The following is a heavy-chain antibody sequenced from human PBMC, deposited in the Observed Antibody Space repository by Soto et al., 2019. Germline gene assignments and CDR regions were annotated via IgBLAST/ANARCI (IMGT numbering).Heavy chain of an antibody. CDR2: ISAYNGYT. CDR1: GYTFTRYG. V-gene: IGHV1-18*01. D-gene: IGHD5-12*01. J-gene: IGHJ6*02. Sequence: QVQLVQSGAEVKKPGASVKVPCKASGYTFTRYGVSWVRQAPGQGLEWMGWISAYNGYTNYAQKLQGRVTMTTDTPTRTASRELRSLRSAVRAVYYWASYPCVLATIDGCMAAPEGVSYYYGMDVWGQGTTVTVSS. CDR3: ASYPCVLATIDGCMAAPEGVSYYYGMDV.